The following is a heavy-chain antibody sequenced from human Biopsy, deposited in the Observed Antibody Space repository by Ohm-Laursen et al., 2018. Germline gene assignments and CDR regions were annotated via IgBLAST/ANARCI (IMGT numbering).Heavy chain of an antibody. Sequence: RSLRLSCAASGFRFGDYAMHWVRQAPGKGLEWVSGISWNSDTIDYAVSVRGRFTISRDNAKNSLYLQMSSLRAEDTAFYYCAKEGPPKDYSSSFHSWGQGTPVTVSS. CDR2: ISWNSDTI. CDR1: GFRFGDYA. V-gene: IGHV3-9*01. J-gene: IGHJ4*02. CDR3: AKEGPPKDYSSSFHS. D-gene: IGHD6-13*01.